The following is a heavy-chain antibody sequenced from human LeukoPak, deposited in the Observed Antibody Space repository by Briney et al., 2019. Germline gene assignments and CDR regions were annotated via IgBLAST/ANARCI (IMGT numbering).Heavy chain of an antibody. D-gene: IGHD3-9*01. Sequence: ASVKVSCKVSGYTLTELSMHWVRQAPGKGLEWMGRFDPEDGEAIYAQNFQGRVTMTEDTSTDTAYMELSSLRSEDTAVYYCARGYTTTEEILTGYPPYFDYWGQGTLVTVSS. CDR1: GYTLTELS. CDR3: ARGYTTTEEILTGYPPYFDY. V-gene: IGHV1-24*01. CDR2: FDPEDGEA. J-gene: IGHJ4*02.